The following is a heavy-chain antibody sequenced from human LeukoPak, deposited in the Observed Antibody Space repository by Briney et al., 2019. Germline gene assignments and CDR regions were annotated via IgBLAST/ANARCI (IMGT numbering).Heavy chain of an antibody. CDR2: IKQDGSEK. CDR1: GFTFSTYW. Sequence: GGSLRLSCAASGFTFSTYWMHWVRQAPGKGLEWVANIKQDGSEKYYVDSVKGRFTISRDNAKNSLYLQMNSLRAEDTAVYYCARDPGSGPQQLVLNYWGQGTLVTVSS. J-gene: IGHJ4*02. D-gene: IGHD6-13*01. V-gene: IGHV3-7*01. CDR3: ARDPGSGPQQLVLNY.